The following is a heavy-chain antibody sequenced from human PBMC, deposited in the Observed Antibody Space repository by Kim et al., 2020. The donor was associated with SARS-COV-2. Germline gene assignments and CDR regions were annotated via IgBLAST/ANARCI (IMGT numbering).Heavy chain of an antibody. CDR3: ARDMLITGADDK. CDR1: GFPFSAHP. Sequence: GGSLRLSCAASGFPFSAHPMTWVRQAPGKGLEGVSYIRHDASIIYYANSVKGRFTISRDNARNSLYLQMNSLREEDTAVYYCARDMLITGADDKWGQGTLVTVSS. J-gene: IGHJ4*02. CDR2: IRHDASII. D-gene: IGHD3-16*01. V-gene: IGHV3-48*02.